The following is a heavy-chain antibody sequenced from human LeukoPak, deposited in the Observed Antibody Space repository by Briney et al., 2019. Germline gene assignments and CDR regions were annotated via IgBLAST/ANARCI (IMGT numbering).Heavy chain of an antibody. CDR2: INPNNGNL. J-gene: IGHJ4*02. V-gene: IGHV1-8*03. Sequence: ASVKVSCKASGYTFGSDDINWVRQATGQGLEWMGWINPNNGNLGYAQKFQGRVTITRNTPISTAYMELSSLTSEDTAVYYCARVTQTDYDFDYWGQGTLVTVSS. CDR1: GYTFGSDD. D-gene: IGHD4-17*01. CDR3: ARVTQTDYDFDY.